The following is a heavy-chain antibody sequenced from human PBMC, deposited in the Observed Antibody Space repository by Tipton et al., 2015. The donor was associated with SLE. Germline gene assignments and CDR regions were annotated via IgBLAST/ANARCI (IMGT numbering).Heavy chain of an antibody. V-gene: IGHV4-61*02. Sequence: TLSLTCAVSGYSISSGYYWSWIRHPAGKGLEWIGRIYTSGATDHNPSLKSRVTMSVDTSKNQFSLKLSSVTAADTAVYYCARDRGGSSWGGDWFDPWGQGTLVTVSS. D-gene: IGHD6-13*01. CDR2: IYTSGAT. CDR1: GYSISSGYY. CDR3: ARDRGGSSWGGDWFDP. J-gene: IGHJ5*02.